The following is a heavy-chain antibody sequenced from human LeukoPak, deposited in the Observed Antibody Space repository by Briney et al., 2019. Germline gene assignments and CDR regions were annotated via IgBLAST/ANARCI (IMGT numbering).Heavy chain of an antibody. CDR1: GITFSSYS. CDR3: ARAPSIVGPYQSTGAFDI. D-gene: IGHD1-26*01. J-gene: IGHJ3*02. CDR2: ISSSGSTK. V-gene: IGHV3-48*01. Sequence: GGSLRLSCGASGITFSSYSMNWVRQAPGKGLEWVSYISSSGSTKYYADSVKGRFTISRDNARNSLYLQMNSLRAEDTAVYFCARAPSIVGPYQSTGAFDIWGQGTMVTVSS.